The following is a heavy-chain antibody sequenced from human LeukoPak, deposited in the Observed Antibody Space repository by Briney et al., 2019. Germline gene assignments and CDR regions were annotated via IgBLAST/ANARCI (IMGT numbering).Heavy chain of an antibody. CDR1: GGSISSGSYY. CDR3: ARYSGSYSGEYYFDY. V-gene: IGHV4-61*02. D-gene: IGHD1-26*01. Sequence: PSETLSLTCTVSGGSISSGSYYWSWIRQPAGKGLEWIGRIYTSGSTNYNPSLKSRVTISVDTSKNQFSLKLSSVTAADTAVYYCARYSGSYSGEYYFDYWGQGTLVTVSS. CDR2: IYTSGST. J-gene: IGHJ4*02.